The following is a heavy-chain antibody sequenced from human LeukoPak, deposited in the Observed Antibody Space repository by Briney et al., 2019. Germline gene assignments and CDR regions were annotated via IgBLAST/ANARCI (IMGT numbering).Heavy chain of an antibody. CDR2: IYYSGST. V-gene: IGHV4-39*01. CDR3: ARHFTTVTPWYFDY. Sequence: SSGTLSLTCTVSGGSISSSSYYWGWIRQPPGKGLEWIGSIYYSGSTYHNPSLKSRVTISVDTSKNQFSLKLSSVTAADTAVYYCARHFTTVTPWYFDYWGQGALVTVSS. D-gene: IGHD4-17*01. J-gene: IGHJ4*02. CDR1: GGSISSSSYY.